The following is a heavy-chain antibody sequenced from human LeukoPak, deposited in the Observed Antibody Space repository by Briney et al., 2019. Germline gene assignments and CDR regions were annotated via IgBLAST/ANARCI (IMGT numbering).Heavy chain of an antibody. V-gene: IGHV1-2*06. CDR2: INPNSGGT. CDR1: GYTFTGYY. CDR3: ARWDTAMVQFDY. J-gene: IGHJ4*02. D-gene: IGHD5-18*01. Sequence: ASVKVSCKASGYTFTGYYMHWVRQAPGQGLEWMGRINPNSGGTNYAQKFQGRVTMTRDTSISTAYMELSRLRSDDTAVYYCARWDTAMVQFDYWGQGTLVTVSS.